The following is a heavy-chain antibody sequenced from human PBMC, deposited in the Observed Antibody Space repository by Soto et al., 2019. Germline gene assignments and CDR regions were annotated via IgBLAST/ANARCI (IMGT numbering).Heavy chain of an antibody. CDR2: LTGSSSNI. V-gene: IGHV3-23*01. D-gene: IGHD3-10*01. J-gene: IGHJ4*02. CDR1: GFSFRNYA. Sequence: PGGSLRLSCAASGFSFRNYAMSWVRQAPGKGLEWISTLTGSSSNIYYADSVKGRFAISRDNSRNTLYLQMNSLTAEDTAVYYCANGRATYGLLTHDYWGQGTRVTVSS. CDR3: ANGRATYGLLTHDY.